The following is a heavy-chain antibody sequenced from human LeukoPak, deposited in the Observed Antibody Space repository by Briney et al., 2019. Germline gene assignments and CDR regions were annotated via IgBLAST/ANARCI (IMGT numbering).Heavy chain of an antibody. D-gene: IGHD6-19*01. J-gene: IGHJ4*02. CDR2: ISGGGSRT. CDR1: GFTFDDYA. CDR3: AKVRPTRFVESSGWLELGY. V-gene: IGHV3-43*02. Sequence: GRSLRLSCAASGFTFDDYAMHWVRQAPGKGLEWVSCISGGGSRTYYADSVKGRFTISRDNSKNSLYLQMNSLRTEDTAFYYCAKVRPTRFVESSGWLELGYWGQGTLVTVSS.